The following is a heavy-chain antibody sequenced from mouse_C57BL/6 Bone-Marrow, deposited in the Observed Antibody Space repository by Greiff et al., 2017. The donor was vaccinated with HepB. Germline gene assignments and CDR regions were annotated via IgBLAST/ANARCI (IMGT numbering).Heavy chain of an antibody. D-gene: IGHD2-2*01. J-gene: IGHJ2*01. CDR3: ARRIYGYDGY. CDR1: GYAFSSSW. CDR2: IYPGDGDT. V-gene: IGHV1-82*01. Sequence: QVQLKESGPELVKPGASVKISCKASGYAFSSSWMNWVKQRPGKGLEWIGRIYPGDGDTNYNGKFKGKATLTADKSSSTAYMQLSSLTSEDSAVYFCARRIYGYDGYWGQGTTLTVSS.